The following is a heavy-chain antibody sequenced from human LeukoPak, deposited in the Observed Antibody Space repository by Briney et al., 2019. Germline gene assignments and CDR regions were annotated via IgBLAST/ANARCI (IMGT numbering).Heavy chain of an antibody. V-gene: IGHV3-11*01. Sequence: GGSLRLSCAASGFTFSDYYMSWIRQAPGKGLEWVSYISSSGSTIYYADTVKGRFTISRDNAKNSLYLQMNSLRAEDTAVYYCAREVVVVPAAMNYYYYYGMDVWGQGTTVTVSS. CDR2: ISSSGSTI. D-gene: IGHD2-2*01. CDR1: GFTFSDYY. J-gene: IGHJ6*02. CDR3: AREVVVVPAAMNYYYYYGMDV.